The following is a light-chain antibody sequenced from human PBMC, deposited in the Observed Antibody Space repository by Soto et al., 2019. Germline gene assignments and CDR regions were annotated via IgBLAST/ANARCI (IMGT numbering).Light chain of an antibody. CDR1: QSISTY. J-gene: IGKJ2*02. Sequence: DIQMTQSPSSLSASVGDRVTITCRASQSISTYLNWYQQIVGKAPKLLIYAASSLQRGVPSRFSGSGSGTDFSLSFGDVRPEDFETYYCQQSYSTPRTFGHGTKLEIK. CDR2: AAS. V-gene: IGKV1-39*01. CDR3: QQSYSTPRT.